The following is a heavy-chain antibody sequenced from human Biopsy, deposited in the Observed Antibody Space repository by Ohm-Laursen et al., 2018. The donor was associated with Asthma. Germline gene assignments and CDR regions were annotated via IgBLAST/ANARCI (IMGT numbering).Heavy chain of an antibody. D-gene: IGHD3-3*01. CDR3: ARDVMEWYLPAFDF. V-gene: IGHV3-30-3*01. J-gene: IGHJ4*02. CDR1: GFTFRSYA. CDR2: GGSYYDGGLK. Sequence: SLRLSCTASGFTFRSYAMHWVRQAPGKGLEWVAGGGSYYDGGLKYYADSVTGRFTVSRADSKNTLYLQMNSLRPDDTAVYYCARDVMEWYLPAFDFWGQGTLVTVSS.